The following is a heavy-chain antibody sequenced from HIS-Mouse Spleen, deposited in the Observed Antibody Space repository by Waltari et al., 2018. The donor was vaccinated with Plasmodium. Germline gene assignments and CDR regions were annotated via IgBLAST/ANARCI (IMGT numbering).Heavy chain of an antibody. J-gene: IGHJ1*01. CDR1: GYTFTGSS. CDR2: INPNSGGT. Sequence: QVQLVQSGAEVKKPGASLKVSCTASGYTFTGSSMHWVHTAPGQGLEWMGWINPNSGGTNYAQKFQGRVTMTRDTSISTAYMELSRLRSDDTAVYYCARVLGYKAAAGTFVEYFQHWGQGTLVTVSS. D-gene: IGHD6-13*01. V-gene: IGHV1-2*02. CDR3: ARVLGYKAAAGTFVEYFQH.